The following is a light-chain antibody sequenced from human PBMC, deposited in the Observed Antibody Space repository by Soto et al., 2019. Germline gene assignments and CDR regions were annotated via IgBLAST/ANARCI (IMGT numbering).Light chain of an antibody. J-gene: IGLJ1*01. CDR1: SSDVGGYNY. V-gene: IGLV2-14*01. Sequence: QSVLTQPASVSGSPGQTITISCTGTSSDVGGYNYVCCYQQHPSKAPKLIIYKITRRPSGVSNRFSGYKSVNTAPLTISWLKALDMTVYDCNSYTSSSSLYVFGTGTKVTVL. CDR2: KIT. CDR3: NSYTSSSSLYV.